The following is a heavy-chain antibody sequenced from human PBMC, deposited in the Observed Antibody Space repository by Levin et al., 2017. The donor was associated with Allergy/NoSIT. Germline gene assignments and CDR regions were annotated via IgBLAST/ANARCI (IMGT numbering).Heavy chain of an antibody. V-gene: IGHV4-31*03. D-gene: IGHD3-9*01. CDR3: ARVQSPLKYDILTGYDPDYYGMDV. CDR1: GGSISSGGYY. CDR2: IYYSGGT. J-gene: IGHJ6*02. Sequence: SETLSLTCTVSGGSISSGGYYWSWIRQHPGKGLEWIGYIYYSGGTYYNPSLKSRVTISVDTSKNHFSLKLSSVTAADTAVYYCARVQSPLKYDILTGYDPDYYGMDVWGQGTTVTVSS.